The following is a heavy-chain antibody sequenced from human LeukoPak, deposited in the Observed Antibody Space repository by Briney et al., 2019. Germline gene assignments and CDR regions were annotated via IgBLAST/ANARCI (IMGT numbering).Heavy chain of an antibody. CDR3: ARDKVGADAAYCGGDCYGDYFDY. Sequence: GGSLRLSCAASGFTFSDYYMSWIRQAPGKGLEWVSYISSSGSTIYYADSVTGRFTISRDNAKNSLYLQMNSLRAEDTAVYYCARDKVGADAAYCGGDCYGDYFDYWGQGTLVTVSS. CDR2: ISSSGSTI. V-gene: IGHV3-11*04. J-gene: IGHJ4*02. D-gene: IGHD2-21*02. CDR1: GFTFSDYY.